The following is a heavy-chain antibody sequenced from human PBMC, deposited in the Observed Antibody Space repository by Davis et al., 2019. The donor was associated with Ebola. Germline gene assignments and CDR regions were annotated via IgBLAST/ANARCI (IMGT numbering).Heavy chain of an antibody. Sequence: ASVKVSCKASGYTFTSYGISWVRQAPGQGLEWMGWLHAFSGNANYAQRFQGRLIMTTDTSTVTAYMELRSLRPDDTAVYYCARGLVEMATIPPFDYWGQGTLVTVSS. D-gene: IGHD5-24*01. CDR1: GYTFTSYG. J-gene: IGHJ4*02. V-gene: IGHV1-18*01. CDR2: LHAFSGNA. CDR3: ARGLVEMATIPPFDY.